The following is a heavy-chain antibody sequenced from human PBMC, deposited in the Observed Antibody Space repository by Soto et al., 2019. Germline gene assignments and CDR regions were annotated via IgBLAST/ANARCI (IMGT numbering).Heavy chain of an antibody. CDR1: GFTFSSYA. Sequence: GGSLRLSCAASGFTFSSYAMHWVRQAPGKGLEWVAVISYDGSNKYYADSVKGRFTISRDNSKNTLYLQINSLRAEDTAVYYCARDIGYYYGSGRTDYYYGMDVWGQGTTVTVSS. CDR3: ARDIGYYYGSGRTDYYYGMDV. V-gene: IGHV3-30-3*01. CDR2: ISYDGSNK. J-gene: IGHJ6*02. D-gene: IGHD3-10*01.